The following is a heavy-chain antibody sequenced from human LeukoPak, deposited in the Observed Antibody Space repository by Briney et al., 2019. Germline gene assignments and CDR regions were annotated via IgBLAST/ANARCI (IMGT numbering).Heavy chain of an antibody. CDR2: IYSGGST. D-gene: IGHD3-9*01. CDR1: GFTVSSNY. V-gene: IGHV3-66*01. J-gene: IGHJ4*02. Sequence: PGGSLRLSCAASGFTVSSNYMSWVRQAPGKGLEWVSVIYSGGSTYYADSVKGRFTISRDNSKNTLYLQMNSLRAEDTAVYYCARVGILTGGQVDYWGQGTTVTVSS. CDR3: ARVGILTGGQVDY.